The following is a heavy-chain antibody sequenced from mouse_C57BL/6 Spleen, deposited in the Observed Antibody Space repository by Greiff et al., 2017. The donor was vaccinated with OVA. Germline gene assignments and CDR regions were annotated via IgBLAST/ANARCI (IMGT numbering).Heavy chain of an antibody. CDR2: IDPSDSYT. Sequence: QVQLQQPGAELVMPGASVKLSCKASGYTFTSYWMHWVKQRPGQGLEWIGEIDPSDSYTNYNQKFKGKSTLTVDQSSSTAYMQLSSLTSEDSAVYYCAGGSSPYAMDYWGQGTSVTVSS. CDR3: AGGSSPYAMDY. J-gene: IGHJ4*01. V-gene: IGHV1-69*01. CDR1: GYTFTSYW. D-gene: IGHD1-1*01.